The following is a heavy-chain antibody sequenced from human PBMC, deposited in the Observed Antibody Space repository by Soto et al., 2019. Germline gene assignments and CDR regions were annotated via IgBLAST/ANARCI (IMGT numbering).Heavy chain of an antibody. CDR3: ARTRDYGMDV. CDR2: ISYDGGNK. V-gene: IGHV3-30-3*01. Sequence: GGSLRLSCAASGITFSSYAMHWVRQAPGKGLEWVAVISYDGGNKDYADSVKGRFTISRDNSKNTLYLQMNRLRVEDTAVYYCARTRDYGMDVWGQGTTVTVSS. J-gene: IGHJ6*02. CDR1: GITFSSYA.